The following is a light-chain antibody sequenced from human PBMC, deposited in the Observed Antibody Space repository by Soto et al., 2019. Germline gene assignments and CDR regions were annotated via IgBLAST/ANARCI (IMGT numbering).Light chain of an antibody. CDR3: QQSSSTPYS. CDR2: AAY. Sequence: DIQMTQSPSSLSASVGDRVTITCRASQNIRNDLNWYQQTPGKAPKLLLYAAYSLQTGVPSRFSGSESGTDFTLTISSLQPEDSATYYCQQSSSTPYSFAQGTKLEIK. CDR1: QNIRND. J-gene: IGKJ2*03. V-gene: IGKV1-39*01.